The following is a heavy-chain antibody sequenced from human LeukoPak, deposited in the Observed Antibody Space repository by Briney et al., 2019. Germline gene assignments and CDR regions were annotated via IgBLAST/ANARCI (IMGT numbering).Heavy chain of an antibody. Sequence: ASAKVSCKASGYSFTSYYIHWVRQAPGQGLEWMGIINPSGGSTSYAPKFQGRVTMTRDTSTSTVYMELSSLRSEDTAVYYCARDIYTSGSLGYWGQGTLVTVSS. D-gene: IGHD3-10*01. CDR2: INPSGGST. J-gene: IGHJ4*02. CDR3: ARDIYTSGSLGY. CDR1: GYSFTSYY. V-gene: IGHV1-46*01.